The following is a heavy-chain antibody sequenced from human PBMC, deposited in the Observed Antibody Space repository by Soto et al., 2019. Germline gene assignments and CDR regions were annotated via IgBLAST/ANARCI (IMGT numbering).Heavy chain of an antibody. J-gene: IGHJ6*03. CDR3: ARVSGYDYYYYYYMDV. CDR2: IKQDGSEK. V-gene: IGHV3-7*01. D-gene: IGHD5-12*01. Sequence: GGSLRLSCAASGFTFSSYWMSWVRQAPGKGLEWVANIKQDGSEKYYVDSVKGRFTISRDNAKNSLYLQMNSLRAEDTAVYYCARVSGYDYYYYYYMDVWGKGTTVTVSS. CDR1: GFTFSSYW.